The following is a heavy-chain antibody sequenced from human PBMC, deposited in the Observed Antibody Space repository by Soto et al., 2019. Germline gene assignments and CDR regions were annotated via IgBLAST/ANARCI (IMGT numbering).Heavy chain of an antibody. D-gene: IGHD3-9*01. CDR1: GFTFSSYS. CDR3: ERVGRADILTGQLDY. J-gene: IGHJ4*02. CDR2: ISSSSSYI. Sequence: GGSLRLSCAASGFTFSSYSMNWVRQAPGKGLEWVSSISSSSSYIYYADSVKGRFTISRDNAKNSLYLQMNSLRAEDTAVYYCERVGRADILTGQLDYWGKGNPVTVYS. V-gene: IGHV3-21*01.